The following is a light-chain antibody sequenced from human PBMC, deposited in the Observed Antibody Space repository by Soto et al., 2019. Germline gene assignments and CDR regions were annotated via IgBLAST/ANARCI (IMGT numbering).Light chain of an antibody. CDR2: GAS. J-gene: IGKJ4*02. CDR3: QEYGSPPPT. V-gene: IGKV3-20*01. CDR1: QSVYKNF. Sequence: EIVLTQSPGTLSLSPGERATLSCRASQSVYKNFLAWYQQKPGQAPRLLINGASNRATGIPDRFSGSGSGTDFSLTIGRREPEDFAVYFCQEYGSPPPTFGGGTKVAIK.